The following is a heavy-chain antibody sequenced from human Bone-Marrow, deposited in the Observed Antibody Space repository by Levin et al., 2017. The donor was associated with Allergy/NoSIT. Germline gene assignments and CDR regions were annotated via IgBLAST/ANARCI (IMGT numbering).Heavy chain of an antibody. J-gene: IGHJ3*02. Sequence: ESLKISCSVSGGSVRGENYYWSWIRQPPGKRLEWIGYISYSGATTYSPSLESRVTISLGASENHFSLRLSSLTAADTAVYYCARDHGDSSDAFAIWGPGTMGPGSS. D-gene: IGHD4-17*01. CDR1: GGSVRGENYY. V-gene: IGHV4-61*03. CDR2: ISYSGAT. CDR3: ARDHGDSSDAFAI.